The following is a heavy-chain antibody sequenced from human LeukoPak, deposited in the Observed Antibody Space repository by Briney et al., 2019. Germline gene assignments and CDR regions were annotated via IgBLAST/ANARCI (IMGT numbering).Heavy chain of an antibody. Sequence: GGSRRLSCAASGFTFTNAWMSWVRQAPGKGLEWVGRIKSKGDGETIDNAAPVKGRFTMSRDDPKATLYLQMNSLKAEDTAVYYCTTDLGLTMIRGVIVYWGQGALVTVSS. D-gene: IGHD3-10*01. CDR3: TTDLGLTMIRGVIVY. J-gene: IGHJ4*02. CDR1: GFTFTNAW. CDR2: IKSKGDGETI. V-gene: IGHV3-15*01.